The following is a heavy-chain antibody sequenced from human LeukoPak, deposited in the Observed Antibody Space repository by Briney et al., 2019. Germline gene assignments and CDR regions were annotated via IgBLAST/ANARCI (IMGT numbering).Heavy chain of an antibody. CDR1: GFTFSNYA. D-gene: IGHD1-26*01. V-gene: IGHV3-23*01. J-gene: IGHJ4*02. Sequence: GGSLRLSCAASGFTFSNYAMSWVRQAPEKGLEWVSAISVSGGSTYYADSVKGRFTISRDNSENTLYLQMNSLRAEDTAIYYCASKGSGTFDYWGQGTLVTVSS. CDR3: ASKGSGTFDY. CDR2: ISVSGGST.